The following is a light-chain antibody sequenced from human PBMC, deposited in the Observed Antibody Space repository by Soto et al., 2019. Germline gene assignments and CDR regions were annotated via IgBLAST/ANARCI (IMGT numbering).Light chain of an antibody. CDR2: GAS. V-gene: IGKV3-20*01. CDR3: QQYGSSPRT. CDR1: QSVSSNY. Sequence: EIVLTQSPGTLSLSPGERATLSCRASQSVSSNYLAWYQQKPGQAPRLLLLGASNRAKGIPDRFSGSGSGKDFTLTISRLEPEDFAVYYCQQYGSSPRTFGQGTKVEIK. J-gene: IGKJ1*01.